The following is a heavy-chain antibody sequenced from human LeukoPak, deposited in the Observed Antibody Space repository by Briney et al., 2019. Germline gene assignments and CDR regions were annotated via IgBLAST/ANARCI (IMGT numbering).Heavy chain of an antibody. J-gene: IGHJ6*03. V-gene: IGHV1-8*01. Sequence: ASVKVSCKASGYTFTSYDINWVRQATGQGLEWMGWMNPNSGNTGYAQKFQGRVTMTRNTSISTAYMELSSLRSEDTAVYYCAIRRGSFRPYYYYMDVWGKGTTVTVS. CDR3: AIRRGSFRPYYYYMDV. CDR2: MNPNSGNT. D-gene: IGHD3-16*01. CDR1: GYTFTSYD.